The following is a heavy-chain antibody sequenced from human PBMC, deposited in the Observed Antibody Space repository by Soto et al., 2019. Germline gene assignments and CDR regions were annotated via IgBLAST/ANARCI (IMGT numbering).Heavy chain of an antibody. D-gene: IGHD6-19*01. CDR3: ATGYSSGVFDY. V-gene: IGHV3-23*01. CDR2: ISGSDGST. J-gene: IGHJ4*02. CDR1: GFTFSSYT. Sequence: GGSLRLSCAASGFTFSSYTMSWVRQAPGKGLEWVSTISGSDGSTYYADSVKGRFTISRDNSKNTLYLQMNSLRAEDTAVYYCATGYSSGVFDYWGQGTLVTVSS.